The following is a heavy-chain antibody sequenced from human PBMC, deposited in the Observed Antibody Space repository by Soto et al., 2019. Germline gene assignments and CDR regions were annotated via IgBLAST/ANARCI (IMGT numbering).Heavy chain of an antibody. Sequence: SETLSLTCSVSGGSISGYYWNWIRQPPGKGLEWIGYIYYSGSTNYNPSLKSRVTISVDSSKNQFSLKLSSVTAEDTAVYYCARWAGGGAFDMWGQGTMVTVSS. J-gene: IGHJ3*02. CDR3: ARWAGGGAFDM. CDR1: GGSISGYY. V-gene: IGHV4-59*01. D-gene: IGHD2-15*01. CDR2: IYYSGST.